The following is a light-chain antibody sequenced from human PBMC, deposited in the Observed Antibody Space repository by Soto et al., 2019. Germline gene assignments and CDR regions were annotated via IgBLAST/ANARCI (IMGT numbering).Light chain of an antibody. J-gene: IGLJ2*01. CDR1: NIGSKN. Sequence: SYELTQPPSLSVAPGQTATITCGGNNIGSKNVHWYQQKPGQAPVLVIYDDSDRPSGIPERFSGSNSGNTATLTIIRVEAGDEADYHCQVWDNSDVVFGGGTMLTVL. V-gene: IGLV3-21*02. CDR2: DDS. CDR3: QVWDNSDVV.